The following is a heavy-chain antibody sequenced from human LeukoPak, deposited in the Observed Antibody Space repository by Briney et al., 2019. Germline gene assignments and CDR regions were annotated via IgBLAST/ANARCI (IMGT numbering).Heavy chain of an antibody. D-gene: IGHD6-19*01. CDR3: ARQPVVSRGAVASNSDY. Sequence: SETLSLTCSVSGGLISRSTTYYWACIRQPPGKGLEWIGIIYCNGITYYNSSLESRVTVSVDTYNNHFSLRLTSLSAADTAVYYCARQPVVSRGAVASNSDYWGQGTLVTVSS. CDR1: GGLISRSTTYY. CDR2: IYCNGIT. J-gene: IGHJ4*02. V-gene: IGHV4-39*01.